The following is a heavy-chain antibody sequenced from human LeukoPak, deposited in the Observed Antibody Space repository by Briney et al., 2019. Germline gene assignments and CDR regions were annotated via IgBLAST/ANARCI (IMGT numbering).Heavy chain of an antibody. D-gene: IGHD2-8*01. J-gene: IGHJ6*02. V-gene: IGHV3-23*01. Sequence: GGSLRLSCAASGFIFSSCAMSWVRQAPGKGLEWVSVISGSSLSAYYADSVKGRFTISRDNSKNTLYLQMNSLGVEGTAVYYCAKDPCTDGVCYTSSYYGMDVWGLGTTVTVSS. CDR3: AKDPCTDGVCYTSSYYGMDV. CDR2: ISGSSLSA. CDR1: GFIFSSCA.